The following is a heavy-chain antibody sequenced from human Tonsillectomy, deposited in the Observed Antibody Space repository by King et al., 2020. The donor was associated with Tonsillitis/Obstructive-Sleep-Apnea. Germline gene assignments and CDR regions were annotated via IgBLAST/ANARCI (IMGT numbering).Heavy chain of an antibody. D-gene: IGHD3-10*01. CDR3: ARNRGAMATLDY. Sequence: QLQESGPGLVIPSQTLSLTCTVSGGSISNGDYYWGWIRQHPGKGLEWIGHIYYSGTTSYNPSPKSRLTISVDTSMNQFSLRLSSVTAADPAVYYCARNRGAMATLDYGGQGTLVTVSS. V-gene: IGHV4-31*03. CDR1: GGSISNGDYY. CDR2: IYYSGTT. J-gene: IGHJ4*02.